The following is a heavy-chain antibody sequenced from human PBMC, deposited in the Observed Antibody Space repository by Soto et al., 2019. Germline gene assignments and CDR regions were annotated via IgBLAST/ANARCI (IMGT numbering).Heavy chain of an antibody. CDR3: ARALYSGSWSWFDP. D-gene: IGHD1-26*01. Sequence: QLLESGPGLVKPSETLSLTCTVSGGSISSSSYYWGWIRQPPGKGLEWIGSIYYSGSTYYNPSLKSRVTISVDTSKNQFSLKLSSVTAADTAVYYCARALYSGSWSWFDPWGQGTLVTVSS. CDR2: IYYSGST. CDR1: GGSISSSSYY. V-gene: IGHV4-39*01. J-gene: IGHJ5*02.